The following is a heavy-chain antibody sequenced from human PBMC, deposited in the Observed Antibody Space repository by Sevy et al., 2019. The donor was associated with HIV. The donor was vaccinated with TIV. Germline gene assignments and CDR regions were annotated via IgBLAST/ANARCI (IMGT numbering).Heavy chain of an antibody. J-gene: IGHJ2*01. D-gene: IGHD2-15*01. CDR1: GFTFSSYG. V-gene: IGHV3-33*01. CDR3: ARDSPVVPPYWYFDL. Sequence: GGSLRLSCAASGFTFSSYGMHWVRQAPGKGLEWVAVIWYDGSNKYYADSVKGRFTISRDNSKNTLYLQMNSLRAEDTAVYYCARDSPVVPPYWYFDLWGRGTLVSVSS. CDR2: IWYDGSNK.